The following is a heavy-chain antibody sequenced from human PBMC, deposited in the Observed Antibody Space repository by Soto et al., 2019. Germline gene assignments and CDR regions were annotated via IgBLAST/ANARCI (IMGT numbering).Heavy chain of an antibody. CDR1: GGTFSSYA. V-gene: IGHV1-69*13. D-gene: IGHD3-22*01. CDR3: ARVYYDSSGYTPYYFDY. CDR2: IIPIFGTA. J-gene: IGHJ4*02. Sequence: SVKVSCKASGGTFSSYAISWVRQAPGQGLEWMGGIIPIFGTANYAQKFQGRVTITADESTSTAYMELSSLRSEDTAVYYCARVYYDSSGYTPYYFDYWGQGTLVTVSS.